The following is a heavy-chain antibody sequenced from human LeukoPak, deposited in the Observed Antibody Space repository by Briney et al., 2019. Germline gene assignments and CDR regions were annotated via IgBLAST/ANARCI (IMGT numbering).Heavy chain of an antibody. J-gene: IGHJ4*02. CDR2: IYHSGST. CDR1: GYSISSGSY. CDR3: ASFDDSGYDSYFDY. Sequence: KPSETLSLTCAVSGYSISSGSYWGWIRQPPGKGLEWIGSIYHSGSTYYNPSLKSRVTISVDTSKNQFSLKLSSVTAADTAVYYCASFDDSGYDSYFDYWGQGTLVTVSS. D-gene: IGHD5-12*01. V-gene: IGHV4-38-2*01.